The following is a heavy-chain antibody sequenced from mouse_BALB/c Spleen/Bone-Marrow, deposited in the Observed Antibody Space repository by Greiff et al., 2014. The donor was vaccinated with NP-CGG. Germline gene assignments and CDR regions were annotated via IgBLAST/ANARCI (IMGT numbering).Heavy chain of an antibody. CDR2: ISSGGST. Sequence: EVKLMESGGGLVKPGGSLKLSCAASGFTFSSYAMSWVRQTPEKRLEWVASISSGGSTYYPDSVKGRFTISRDNARNILYLQMSSLRSEDTAMYYCAREVDGWYYFDNWGQGTTLTVSS. V-gene: IGHV5-6-5*01. D-gene: IGHD2-3*01. CDR3: AREVDGWYYFDN. J-gene: IGHJ2*01. CDR1: GFTFSSYA.